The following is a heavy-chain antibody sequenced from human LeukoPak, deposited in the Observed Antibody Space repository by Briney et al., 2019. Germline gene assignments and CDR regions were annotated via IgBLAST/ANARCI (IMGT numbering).Heavy chain of an antibody. V-gene: IGHV3-21*01. J-gene: IGHJ4*02. CDR3: ARERYCGATSCPLDY. CDR2: ISSSSSYI. Sequence: GGSPRLSCAASGFTFNTYTLNWVRQAPGKGLEWVSSISSSSSYIYHADSLKGRFTISRDNAKNSLYLQMNSLRAEDTAVYYCARERYCGATSCPLDYWGQGTRVTVSS. D-gene: IGHD2-15*01. CDR1: GFTFNTYT.